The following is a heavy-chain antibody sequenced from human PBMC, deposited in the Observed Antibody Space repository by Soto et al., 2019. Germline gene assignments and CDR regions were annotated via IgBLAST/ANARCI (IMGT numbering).Heavy chain of an antibody. V-gene: IGHV4-34*01. Sequence: QVQLQQWGAGLLKPSETLSLTCAVYGGSFSGYYWTWIRQPPGKGLEWIGEINHSGSTNFNPSLKSRVTIPVDTAKNQFSLKLSSVTGGDTAVDYCAREAVHDCIWGSYRSDDYWGQGTLVTVSS. CDR1: GGSFSGYY. CDR2: INHSGST. CDR3: AREAVHDCIWGSYRSDDY. J-gene: IGHJ4*02. D-gene: IGHD3-16*02.